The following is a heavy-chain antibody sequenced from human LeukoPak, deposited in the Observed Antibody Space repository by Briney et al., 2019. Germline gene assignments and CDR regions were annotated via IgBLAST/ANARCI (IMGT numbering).Heavy chain of an antibody. CDR2: IKQDGSEK. J-gene: IGHJ4*02. CDR1: GFPFSSYW. D-gene: IGHD2-15*01. V-gene: IGHV3-7*01. Sequence: GGSLRLSCAASGFPFSSYWMSWVRQAPGKGLEWVANIKQDGSEKNYVDSVKGRFTISRDNARNSLYLQMNSLRAEDTAVYYCAREEDNADEYLREDYWGQGTLVTVSS. CDR3: AREEDNADEYLREDY.